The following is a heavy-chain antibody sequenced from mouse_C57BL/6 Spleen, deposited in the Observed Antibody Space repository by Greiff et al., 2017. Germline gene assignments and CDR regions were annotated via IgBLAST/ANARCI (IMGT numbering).Heavy chain of an antibody. CDR3: ASGGTGSSYGFAY. CDR2: IDPSDSYT. Sequence: QVQLQQPGAELVRPGTSVKLSCKASGYTFTSYWMHWVKQRPGQGLEWIGVIDPSDSYTNYNQKFKGKATLTVDTSSSTAYMQLSSLTSEDSAVYYCASGGTGSSYGFAYWGQGTLVTVSA. V-gene: IGHV1-59*01. CDR1: GYTFTSYW. J-gene: IGHJ3*01. D-gene: IGHD1-1*01.